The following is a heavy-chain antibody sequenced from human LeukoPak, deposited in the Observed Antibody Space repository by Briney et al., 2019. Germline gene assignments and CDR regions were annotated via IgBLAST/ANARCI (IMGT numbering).Heavy chain of an antibody. D-gene: IGHD5-12*01. CDR3: AREYLDIVATSPAGY. Sequence: GASVKVSCKASGYTFTSYYMHWVRQAPGQGLEWMGIINPSGGSTSYAQKFQGRVTMTRDMSTSTAYMELRSLRSDDTAVYYCAREYLDIVATSPAGYWGQGTLVTVSS. V-gene: IGHV1-46*01. CDR2: INPSGGST. CDR1: GYTFTSYY. J-gene: IGHJ4*02.